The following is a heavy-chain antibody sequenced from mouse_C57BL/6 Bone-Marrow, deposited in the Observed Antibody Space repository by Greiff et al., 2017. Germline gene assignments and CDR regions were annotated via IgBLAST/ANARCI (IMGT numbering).Heavy chain of an antibody. V-gene: IGHV5-9*01. CDR2: ISGGGGNT. D-gene: IGHD1-1*01. CDR1: GFTFSSYT. J-gene: IGHJ1*03. CDR3: SRQVTTVLATKYFDV. Sequence: EVQLVESGGGLVKPGGSLKLSCAASGFTFSSYTMSWVRQTPEKRLQGVAAISGGGGNTYYPDSVKGRFPISRDNDKNILYLQMSSLRSEDTALYYWSRQVTTVLATKYFDVWGTGTTVTVSS.